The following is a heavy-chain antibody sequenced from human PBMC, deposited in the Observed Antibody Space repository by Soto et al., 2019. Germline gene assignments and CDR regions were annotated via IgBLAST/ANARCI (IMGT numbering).Heavy chain of an antibody. Sequence: EVQLVESGGGLVKPGGSLRLSCTASGFTFSDAWMSWVRQAPGKGLEWVGRIKRGGPTDYAAPVKGRFTISRDDSKNTVGRQMNSLRTEDTAVYYCTWTGTNWFASWGQGTLVTVSS. CDR3: TWTGTNWFAS. D-gene: IGHD1-1*01. V-gene: IGHV3-15*01. CDR2: IKRGGPT. CDR1: GFTFSDAW. J-gene: IGHJ5*01.